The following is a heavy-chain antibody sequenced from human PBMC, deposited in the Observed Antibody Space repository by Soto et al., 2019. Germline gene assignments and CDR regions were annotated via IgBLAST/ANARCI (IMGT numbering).Heavy chain of an antibody. J-gene: IGHJ6*02. Sequence: LRLSCAASGFTFSGSAVHLVRPASGEGLEWVGRRTTKANSYAPAYAASVKGRFNIPRNDSKPTAYLKMNSLKTEDTAVYNCTRRVAIAAPSYYYYGLDVWGQGTTVTVS. CDR1: GFTFSGSA. D-gene: IGHD6-25*01. CDR2: RTTKANSYAP. CDR3: TRRVAIAAPSYYYYGLDV. V-gene: IGHV3-73*01.